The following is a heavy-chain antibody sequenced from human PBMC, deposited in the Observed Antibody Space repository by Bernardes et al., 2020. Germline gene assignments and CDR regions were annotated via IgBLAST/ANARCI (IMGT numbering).Heavy chain of an antibody. J-gene: IGHJ6*04. Sequence: SEPLSLTCTVSGGSISSISYYWGWLLQPPGKGLEWIGSIYYSGSTYYNPSLKSRVTISVDTSKNQFSLKLSSVTAADTAVYYCARRSDTWELGFDYWGKGTTVTVSS. CDR2: IYYSGST. CDR1: GGSISSISYY. CDR3: ARRSDTWELGFDY. D-gene: IGHD1-26*01. V-gene: IGHV4-39*01.